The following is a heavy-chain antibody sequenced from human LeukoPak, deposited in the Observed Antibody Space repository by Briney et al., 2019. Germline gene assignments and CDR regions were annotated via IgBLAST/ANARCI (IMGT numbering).Heavy chain of an antibody. Sequence: PSETLSLTCTVSGGSISSSSYYWGWIRQPPGKGLEWIGSIYYSGSTYYNPSLKSRVTISVDTSKNQFSLKLSSVTAADTAVYYCARHSADSSGYYRPDLGYWGQGTLVTVSS. J-gene: IGHJ4*02. V-gene: IGHV4-39*01. CDR3: ARHSADSSGYYRPDLGY. CDR1: GGSISSSSYY. D-gene: IGHD3-22*01. CDR2: IYYSGST.